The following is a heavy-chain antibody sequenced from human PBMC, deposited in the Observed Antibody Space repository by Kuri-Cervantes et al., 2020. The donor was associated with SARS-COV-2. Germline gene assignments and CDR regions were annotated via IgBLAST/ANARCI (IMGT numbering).Heavy chain of an antibody. J-gene: IGHJ6*02. V-gene: IGHV1-69*10. CDR1: GYTFTSYA. CDR3: ARWLERSYSSSSYYYYGMDV. CDR2: IIPILGIA. D-gene: IGHD6-6*01. Sequence: SVKVSCKASGYTFTSYAISWVRQAPGQGLEWMGGIIPILGIANYAQKFQGRVTITADKSTSTAYMELSSLRSEDTAVYYCARWLERSYSSSSYYYYGMDVWGQGTTVTVSS.